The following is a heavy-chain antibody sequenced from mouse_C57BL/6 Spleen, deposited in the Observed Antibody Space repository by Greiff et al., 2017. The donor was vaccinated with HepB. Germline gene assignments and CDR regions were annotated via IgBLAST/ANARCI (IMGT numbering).Heavy chain of an antibody. CDR1: GYAFSSSW. D-gene: IGHD1-1*02. J-gene: IGHJ2*01. CDR3: ARWGVATSYFDY. CDR2: IYPGDGDT. V-gene: IGHV1-82*01. Sequence: VQRVESGPELVKPGASVKISCKASGYAFSSSWMNWVKQRPGKGLEWIGRIYPGDGDTNYNGKFKGKATLTADKSSSTAYMQLSSLTSEDSAVYFCARWGVATSYFDYWGQGTTLTVSS.